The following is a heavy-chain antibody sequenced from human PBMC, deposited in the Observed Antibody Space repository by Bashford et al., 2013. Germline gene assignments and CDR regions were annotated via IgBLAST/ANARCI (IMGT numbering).Heavy chain of an antibody. CDR2: MNPDSGNT. Sequence: ASVKVSCKASGYSFVNHDINWVRQAAGQGLEWMGWMNPDSGNTGSAQKFQGRVTMTRDTSISTAYMELTSLNSEDTAVYYCARGMRTMTAWWFDPWGQGTLVTVSS. J-gene: IGHJ5*02. V-gene: IGHV1-8*01. D-gene: IGHD2-21*02. CDR3: ARGMRTMTAWWFDP. CDR1: GYSFVNHD.